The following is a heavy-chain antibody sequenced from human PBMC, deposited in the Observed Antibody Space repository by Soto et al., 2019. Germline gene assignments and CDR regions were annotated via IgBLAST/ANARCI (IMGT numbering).Heavy chain of an antibody. CDR3: AKVSEPRLYYYMDV. J-gene: IGHJ6*03. D-gene: IGHD3-10*01. Sequence: EVQVLESGGGLVQPGGSLRLTCVASGFTFSTNAMTWVRQAPGRGLEWVSAISGRSAGTYYADSVKGRFIISRDNSKNTLYLPMNSLGVEDTAIYYCAKVSEPRLYYYMDVWGRGTTVSVSS. CDR1: GFTFSTNA. CDR2: ISGRSAGT. V-gene: IGHV3-23*01.